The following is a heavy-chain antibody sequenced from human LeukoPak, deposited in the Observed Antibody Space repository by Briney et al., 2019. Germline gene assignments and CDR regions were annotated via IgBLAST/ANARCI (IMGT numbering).Heavy chain of an antibody. V-gene: IGHV3-48*03. CDR3: ARTSLRYFGSGSYSLDVFDI. D-gene: IGHD3-10*01. CDR2: ISSSGSTK. Sequence: GGSLRLSCAASGFTFSNFEMNWVRQAPGKGLEWVSYISSSGSTKYYADSVKGRFTISRDNSKNTLYLQMNSLRADDTAVYFCARTSLRYFGSGSYSLDVFDIWGQGTMVTVSS. CDR1: GFTFSNFE. J-gene: IGHJ3*02.